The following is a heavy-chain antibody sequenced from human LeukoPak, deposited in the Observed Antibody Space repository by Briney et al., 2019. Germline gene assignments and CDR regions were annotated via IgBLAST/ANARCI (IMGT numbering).Heavy chain of an antibody. Sequence: GGSLRLSCAASGFTVSSNYMSWVRQAPGKGLEWVSVIYSGGSTYYADSVKGRFTISRDNSKNTLYLQMNSLRAEDTAVYYCARDTGSSGWHNFDYWGQGTLVTVFS. CDR2: IYSGGST. CDR3: ARDTGSSGWHNFDY. V-gene: IGHV3-53*01. D-gene: IGHD6-19*01. J-gene: IGHJ4*02. CDR1: GFTVSSNY.